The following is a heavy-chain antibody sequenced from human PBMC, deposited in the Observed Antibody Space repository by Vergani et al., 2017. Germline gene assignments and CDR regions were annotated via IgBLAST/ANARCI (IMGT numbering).Heavy chain of an antibody. Sequence: QVPLVQSGGGVVQPGGSLRLSCVASGFTFNRYGMQWVRQAPGKGLEWVAYVLVDGSNEYYADSVKGRFIVSRDNSNEALYLQMNSLRTDDTAVYYCARDLAYCHEGSCALWGQGSVVTVSS. CDR3: ARDLAYCHEGSCAL. CDR1: GFTFNRYG. V-gene: IGHV3-30*02. CDR2: VLVDGSNE. D-gene: IGHD2-15*01. J-gene: IGHJ4*02.